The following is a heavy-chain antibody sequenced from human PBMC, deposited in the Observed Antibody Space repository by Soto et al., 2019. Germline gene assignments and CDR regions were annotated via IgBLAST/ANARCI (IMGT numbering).Heavy chain of an antibody. CDR2: ISGSGGST. J-gene: IGHJ4*02. CDR3: AKDLGTKRYCSGRSCNYYFDY. Sequence: GLSLRLPCRASGLTISSYAMSWVGEGPGKGLEWVSAISGSGGSTYYADSVKGRFTISRDNSKNTLYLQMNSLRAEDTAVYYCAKDLGTKRYCSGRSCNYYFDYWGQGTLVTVHS. CDR1: GLTISSYA. V-gene: IGHV3-23*01. D-gene: IGHD2-15*01.